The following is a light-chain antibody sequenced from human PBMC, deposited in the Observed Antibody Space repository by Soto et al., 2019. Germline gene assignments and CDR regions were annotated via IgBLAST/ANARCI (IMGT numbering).Light chain of an antibody. CDR1: SSNIGSHT. CDR2: SNT. CDR3: AAWDDRLYV. V-gene: IGLV1-44*01. Sequence: QSVLTQPPSASGAPGQTVTISCSGSSSNIGSHTVNLYQHLPGTAPKLLIYSNTQRPLGVPVRFSGSKSGTSASLAISGLQSEDEAEYYCAAWDDRLYVFGTGTKVTVL. J-gene: IGLJ1*01.